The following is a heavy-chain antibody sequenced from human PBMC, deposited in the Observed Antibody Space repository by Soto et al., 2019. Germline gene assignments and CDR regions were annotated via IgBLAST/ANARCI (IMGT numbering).Heavy chain of an antibody. CDR3: ARDICSSTSCYPSLYNWFDP. V-gene: IGHV3-11*06. CDR2: ISSSSSYT. Sequence: GSLRLSCAASGFTFSDYYMSWIRQAPGKGLEWVSYISSSSSYTNYADSVKGRFTISRDNAKNSLYLQMNSLRAEDTAVYYCARDICSSTSCYPSLYNWFDPWGRGTLVTVSS. J-gene: IGHJ5*02. CDR1: GFTFSDYY. D-gene: IGHD2-2*01.